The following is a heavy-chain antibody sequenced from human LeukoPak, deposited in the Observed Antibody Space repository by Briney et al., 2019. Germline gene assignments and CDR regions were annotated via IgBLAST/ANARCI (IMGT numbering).Heavy chain of an antibody. Sequence: ASVKVSCKVSGYTLTELPMHWVRQAPGKGLEWMGGFDPEDGETIYAQKFQGRVTMTEDTSTDTAYMELSSLRSEDTAVYYCATIDYGDYSFDYWGQGTLVTVSS. J-gene: IGHJ4*02. CDR2: FDPEDGET. V-gene: IGHV1-24*01. CDR3: ATIDYGDYSFDY. D-gene: IGHD4-17*01. CDR1: GYTLTELP.